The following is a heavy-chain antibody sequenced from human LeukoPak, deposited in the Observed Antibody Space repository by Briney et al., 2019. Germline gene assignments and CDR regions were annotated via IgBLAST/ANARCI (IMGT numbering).Heavy chain of an antibody. D-gene: IGHD5-12*01. CDR2: IYYSGST. CDR3: ARGVDIVATTTNRYFDY. CDR1: GGSISSYY. Sequence: SETLSLTCIVSGGSISSYYWSWIRQPPGKGLEWIGYIYYSGSTNPFLKSRVTISVDTSKNQFSLKLSSVTAADTAVYYCARGVDIVATTTNRYFDYWGQGTLVTVSS. V-gene: IGHV4-59*01. J-gene: IGHJ4*02.